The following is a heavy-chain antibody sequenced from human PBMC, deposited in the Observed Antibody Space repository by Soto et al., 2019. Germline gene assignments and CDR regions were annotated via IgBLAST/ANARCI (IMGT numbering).Heavy chain of an antibody. D-gene: IGHD3-22*01. V-gene: IGHV1-69*13. CDR1: GGTFSSYA. CDR2: IIPIFGTA. J-gene: IGHJ3*02. Sequence: GASGKVSCQASGGTFSSYAIRSGRQAPGQGLEWMGGIIPIFGTANYAQKFQGRVTITADESTSTAYMELSSLRSEDTAVYYCARPITMIVVGQAFDIWGQGTMVTVSS. CDR3: ARPITMIVVGQAFDI.